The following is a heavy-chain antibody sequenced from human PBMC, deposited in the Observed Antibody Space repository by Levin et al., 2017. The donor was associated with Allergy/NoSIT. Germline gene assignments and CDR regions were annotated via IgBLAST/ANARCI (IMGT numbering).Heavy chain of an antibody. J-gene: IGHJ4*02. CDR1: EYSFTDYY. Sequence: ASVKVSCKASEYSFTDYYIHWVRQAPGQGLEWMGWINPFSGGTKYAQKFQGRVTVTGDTAISTVYMEMSSLRSDDTAVYYCGRRRSCYYDVIDYWGQGTLVTV. V-gene: IGHV1-2*02. CDR3: GRRRSCYYDVIDY. CDR2: INPFSGGT. D-gene: IGHD3-3*01.